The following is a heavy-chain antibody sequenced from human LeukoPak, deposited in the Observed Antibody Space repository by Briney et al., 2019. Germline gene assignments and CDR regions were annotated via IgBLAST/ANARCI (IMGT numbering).Heavy chain of an antibody. V-gene: IGHV3-23*01. CDR3: SKWGDYDVLTGYYDSDF. D-gene: IGHD3-9*01. CDR2: FLGSCLSA. Sequence: GGSLSLSCAACVFTLNNYAMSGVRRAPGEGLEGVLAFLGSCLSAFCADSVKGRFTISRDNSKNSLFLQMNSLRVEDTALYYCSKWGDYDVLTGYYDSDFWGQGTLVTASA. J-gene: IGHJ4*02. CDR1: VFTLNNYA.